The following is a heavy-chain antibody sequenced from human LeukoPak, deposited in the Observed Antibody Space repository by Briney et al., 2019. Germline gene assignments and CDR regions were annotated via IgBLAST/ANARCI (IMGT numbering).Heavy chain of an antibody. Sequence: SETLSLTCTVSGGSINSYYWSWIRQPPGKGLEWIGYIYYSGSTNYNPSLKSRVTMSVDTSKSQFSLKLSSVTAADTAVYYCARGVGYYDSSGYYYGAGLYYFDYWGQGTLVTVSS. J-gene: IGHJ4*02. D-gene: IGHD3-22*01. CDR1: GGSINSYY. V-gene: IGHV4-59*01. CDR3: ARGVGYYDSSGYYYGAGLYYFDY. CDR2: IYYSGST.